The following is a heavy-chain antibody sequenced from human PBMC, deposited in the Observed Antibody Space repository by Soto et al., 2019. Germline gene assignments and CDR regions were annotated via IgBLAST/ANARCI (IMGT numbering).Heavy chain of an antibody. J-gene: IGHJ5*02. CDR2: IYYSGST. D-gene: IGHD3-22*01. V-gene: IGHV4-30-4*01. CDR3: ARDYYDSIGYYYVDWFDP. Sequence: SETLSLTCTVSGGSISSGDYYWSWIRQPPGKGLEWIGYIYYSGSTYYNPSLKSRVTISVDTSKNQFSLKLSSVTAADTAVYYCARDYYDSIGYYYVDWFDPSGQGTQLTVS. CDR1: GGSISSGDYY.